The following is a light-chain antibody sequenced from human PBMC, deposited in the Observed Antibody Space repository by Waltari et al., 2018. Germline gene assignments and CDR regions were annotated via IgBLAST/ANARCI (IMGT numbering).Light chain of an antibody. J-gene: IGLJ2*01. CDR3: QSADSTSTHVV. CDR1: AWPKQF. CDR2: KDT. V-gene: IGLV3-25*03. Sequence: SYELTQPPSVSVYPGQTATITCPGEAWPKQFDFWYQQKPGQAPGLVTDKDTERPSGIPDRFSGSTSGTTVTLTISGVQAEDEADYYCQSADSTSTHVVFGGGTKLTVL.